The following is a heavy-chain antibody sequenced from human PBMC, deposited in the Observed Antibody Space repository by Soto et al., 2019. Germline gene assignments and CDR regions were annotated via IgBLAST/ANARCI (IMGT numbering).Heavy chain of an antibody. D-gene: IGHD2-21*02. V-gene: IGHV3-74*01. CDR2: ISSDGSST. J-gene: IGHJ4*02. CDR3: ASVRVAESATNFDS. Sequence: HPGGSLRLSCVASGFTFRNFWMHWVRQAPGEGLVWVSRISSDGSSTNYADSVEDRFTISRDNAKNTLYLQMNSLRTEDTGVYYCASVRVAESATNFDSWGQGTPVTVSS. CDR1: GFTFRNFW.